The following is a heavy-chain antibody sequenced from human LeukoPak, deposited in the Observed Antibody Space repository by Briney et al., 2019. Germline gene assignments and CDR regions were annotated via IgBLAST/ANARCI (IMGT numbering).Heavy chain of an antibody. J-gene: IGHJ4*02. CDR1: GYTFTSYY. D-gene: IGHD1-26*01. Sequence: GASVKVSCKASGYTFTSYYMHWVRQAPGQGREWMGIINPSGGSTSYAQKFQGRVTMTRDMSTSTVYMELSSLRSEDTAVYYCARDPLLWWELGGGFDYWGQGTLVTVSS. CDR2: INPSGGST. CDR3: ARDPLLWWELGGGFDY. V-gene: IGHV1-46*01.